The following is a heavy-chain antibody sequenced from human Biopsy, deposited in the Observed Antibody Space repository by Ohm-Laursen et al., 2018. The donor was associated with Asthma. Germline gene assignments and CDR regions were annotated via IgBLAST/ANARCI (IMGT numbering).Heavy chain of an antibody. CDR1: GFRFPIYG. J-gene: IGHJ6*02. V-gene: IGHV3-30*03. CDR3: TRDRFYNSVTSESFYYGVDV. D-gene: IGHD2-21*02. CDR2: ISYDGRET. Sequence: RSLRLSCAASGFRFPIYGMHWVRQGPGKGPEWVALISYDGRETGYVDSVKGRFTISRDNSRNTVHLQMSSLRPEDSAVYYCTRDRFYNSVTSESFYYGVDVWGQGTTVTVSS.